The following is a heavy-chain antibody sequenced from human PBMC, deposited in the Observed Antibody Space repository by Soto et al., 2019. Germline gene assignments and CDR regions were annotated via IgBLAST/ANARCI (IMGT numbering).Heavy chain of an antibody. Sequence: EVQLLDSGGGLVQPGESLRLSCAASGFTITSSAMSWVRQAPGKGLEWVSTTGISGRTTYYADSVKGRFIVSRDDSKNTLDLQMSSLRAEDTAVYYCATVHNTSRSFDYWGQGTPVTVSS. J-gene: IGHJ4*02. D-gene: IGHD1-20*01. CDR1: GFTITSSA. CDR2: TGISGRTT. V-gene: IGHV3-23*01. CDR3: ATVHNTSRSFDY.